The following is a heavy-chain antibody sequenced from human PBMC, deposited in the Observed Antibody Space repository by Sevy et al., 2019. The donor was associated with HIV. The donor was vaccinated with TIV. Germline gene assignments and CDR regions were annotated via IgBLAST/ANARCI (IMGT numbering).Heavy chain of an antibody. J-gene: IGHJ4*02. V-gene: IGHV3-23*01. CDR3: TKDAGWPL. Sequence: GGSLRLSCAASGFTFSDYYMDWVRQAPGKGLEWVSGITSSASTTYYADSVKGRFTISRDNSKNTLYLQMNNLRAEDTAVYYCTKDAGWPLWGQGTLVTVSS. CDR1: GFTFSDYY. D-gene: IGHD3-9*01. CDR2: ITSSASTT.